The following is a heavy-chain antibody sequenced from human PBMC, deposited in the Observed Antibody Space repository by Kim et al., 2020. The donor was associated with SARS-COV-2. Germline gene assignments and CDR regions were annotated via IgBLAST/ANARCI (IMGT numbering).Heavy chain of an antibody. J-gene: IGHJ4*02. V-gene: IGHV3-23*01. Sequence: KGRFTIARDNSKNTLYLQMNSLRAEDTAVYYCAKDISNGGIQLWLRGFDYWGQGTLVTVSS. D-gene: IGHD5-18*01. CDR3: AKDISNGGIQLWLRGFDY.